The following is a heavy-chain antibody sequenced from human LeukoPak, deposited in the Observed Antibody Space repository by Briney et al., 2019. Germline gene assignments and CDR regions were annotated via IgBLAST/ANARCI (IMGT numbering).Heavy chain of an antibody. J-gene: IGHJ4*02. CDR2: GLYTGNT. Sequence: SETLSLTCSVSGGSIAVNHYYWGWIRQPPGKGLEWIGSGLYTGNTYSNPSLRSRVTISVDTSKNEFSLKMNSVTAADTAVYFCATYGMATIYFQSWGQGALVTVSS. D-gene: IGHD5-24*01. CDR3: ATYGMATIYFQS. V-gene: IGHV4-39*01. CDR1: GGSIAVNHYY.